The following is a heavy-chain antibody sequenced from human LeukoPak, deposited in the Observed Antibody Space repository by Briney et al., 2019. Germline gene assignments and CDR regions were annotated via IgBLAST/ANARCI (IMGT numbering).Heavy chain of an antibody. CDR3: ARGQRYCSGGSCYFLDY. J-gene: IGHJ4*02. D-gene: IGHD2-15*01. Sequence: SETLSLTCTVSGGSISSYYWSWIRQPPGKGLEWIGYIYYSGSTNYNPSLKSRVTISVDTSKNQFSLKLSSVTAADTAVYYCARGQRYCSGGSCYFLDYWGQGTLVTVSS. CDR1: GGSISSYY. CDR2: IYYSGST. V-gene: IGHV4-59*12.